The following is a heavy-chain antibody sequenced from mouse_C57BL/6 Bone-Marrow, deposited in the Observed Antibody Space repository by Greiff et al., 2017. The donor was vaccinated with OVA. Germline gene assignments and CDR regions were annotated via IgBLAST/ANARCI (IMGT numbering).Heavy chain of an antibody. Sequence: EVKLQESGGGLVQPGGSLSLSCAASGFTFTDYYMSWVRQPPGKALEWLGFIRNKANGYTTEYSASVKGRFTISRDNSQSILYLQMNALRAEDSATYYCATNYDDSAWFAYWGQGTLVTVSA. CDR1: GFTFTDYY. V-gene: IGHV7-3*01. D-gene: IGHD2-4*01. CDR3: ATNYDDSAWFAY. CDR2: IRNKANGYTT. J-gene: IGHJ3*01.